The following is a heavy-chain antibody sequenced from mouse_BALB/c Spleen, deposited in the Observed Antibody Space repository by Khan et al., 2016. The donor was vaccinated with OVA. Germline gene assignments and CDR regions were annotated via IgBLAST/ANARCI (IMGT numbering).Heavy chain of an antibody. Sequence: EVELVESGGVLLEPGGSLKLSCAASGFTFSSFVMSWVRQTPEKRLEWVATISSAATYTYYPDSVKGRFTISRDNAKNNVYLQMNSLRSDDTAIYYCANGNYGWFAYWGQGTLVTVST. V-gene: IGHV5-9-1*01. CDR3: ANGNYGWFAY. CDR1: GFTFSSFV. CDR2: ISSAATYT. J-gene: IGHJ3*01. D-gene: IGHD2-1*01.